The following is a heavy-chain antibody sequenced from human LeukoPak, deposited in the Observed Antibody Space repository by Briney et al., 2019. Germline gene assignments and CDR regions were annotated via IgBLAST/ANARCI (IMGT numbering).Heavy chain of an antibody. CDR2: INPSGGST. CDR1: GYTFTGYY. Sequence: GASVRVSCKASGYTFTGYYMHWVRQAPGQGLEWMGIINPSGGSTSYAQKFQGRATMTRDTSTSTVYMELSSLRSEDTAVYYCARGIRFLERSLYYYGMDVWGQGTTVTVSS. CDR3: ARGIRFLERSLYYYGMDV. J-gene: IGHJ6*02. D-gene: IGHD3-3*01. V-gene: IGHV1-46*01.